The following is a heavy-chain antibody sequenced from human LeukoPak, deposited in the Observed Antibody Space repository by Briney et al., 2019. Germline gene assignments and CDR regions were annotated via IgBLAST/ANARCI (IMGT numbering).Heavy chain of an antibody. D-gene: IGHD1-1*01. J-gene: IGHJ5*02. CDR2: INHSGST. CDR3: ARDRGSYNWNANWFDP. CDR1: GGSFSGYY. V-gene: IGHV4-34*01. Sequence: SETLSLTCAVYGGSFSGYYWSWIRQPPGKGLEWIGEINHSGSTNYNPSLKSRVTISVDTSKNQFSLKLSSVTAADTAVYYCARDRGSYNWNANWFDPWGQGTLVTVSS.